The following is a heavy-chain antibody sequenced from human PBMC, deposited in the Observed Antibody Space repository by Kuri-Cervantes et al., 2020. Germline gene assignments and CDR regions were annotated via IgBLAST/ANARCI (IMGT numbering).Heavy chain of an antibody. V-gene: IGHV1-2*02. D-gene: IGHD3-22*01. CDR2: INPNSGGT. CDR1: GYTFTGYY. CDR3: ATHLDSSGYQIDY. Sequence: ASVKVSCKASGYTFTGYYMHWVRQAPGQGLEWMGWINPNSGGTNYAQKFQGRVTMTRDTSISTAYMELRSLRSDDTAVYYCATHLDSSGYQIDYWGQGTLVTVSS. J-gene: IGHJ4*02.